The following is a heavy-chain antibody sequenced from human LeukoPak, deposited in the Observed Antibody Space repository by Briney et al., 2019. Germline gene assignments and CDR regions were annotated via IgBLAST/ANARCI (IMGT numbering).Heavy chain of an antibody. CDR1: GLTFSSYW. D-gene: IGHD2-2*02. V-gene: IGHV3-74*01. J-gene: IGHJ4*02. CDR2: INGDGSST. Sequence: GVSLRLSCAASGLTFSSYWMHWVRQAPGKGLVWVSRINGDGSSTSYADSVKGRFTISRDNAKNTLYLQMNSLRAEDTAVYYCASDIPFDYWGQGALVTVSS. CDR3: ASDIPFDY.